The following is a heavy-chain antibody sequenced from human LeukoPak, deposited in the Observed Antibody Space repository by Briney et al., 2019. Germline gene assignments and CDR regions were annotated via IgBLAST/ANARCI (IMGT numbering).Heavy chain of an antibody. D-gene: IGHD2-8*01. J-gene: IGHJ3*02. CDR1: GFTFSSYS. CDR2: ISSSSSYI. Sequence: PGGSLRLSCAASGFTFSSYSMNWVRQAPGKGLEGVSSISSSSSYIYYADSVKGRFTISRDNAKNSLYLQMNSLRAEDTAVYYCARDTLGTYCTNGVCPLDAFDIWGQGTMVTVSS. V-gene: IGHV3-21*01. CDR3: ARDTLGTYCTNGVCPLDAFDI.